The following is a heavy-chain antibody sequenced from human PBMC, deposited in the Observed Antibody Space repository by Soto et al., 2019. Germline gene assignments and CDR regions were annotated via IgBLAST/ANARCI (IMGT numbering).Heavy chain of an antibody. CDR2: IFHSGDT. D-gene: IGHD6-19*01. V-gene: IGHV4-4*02. CDR3: AYSTGWYRHDV. CDR1: GDSISNSRW. Sequence: QVQLQESGPGLVKPSGTLSLTCAVSGDSISNSRWWTWVRQPPGKGLEWIGDIFHSGDTNYNPSLQCRVFISVDKSQNQFSLKVSSVTAADTAVYYCAYSTGWYRHDVWGQGTLVTVSS. J-gene: IGHJ3*01.